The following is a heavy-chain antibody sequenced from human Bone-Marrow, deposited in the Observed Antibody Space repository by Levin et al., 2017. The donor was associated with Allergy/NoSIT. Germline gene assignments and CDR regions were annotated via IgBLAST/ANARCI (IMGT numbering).Heavy chain of an antibody. CDR1: GFTFTSSA. CDR2: IVVGSGNT. D-gene: IGHD1-26*01. CDR3: AAGDAIVGATEDAFDI. V-gene: IGHV1-58*02. Sequence: GASVKVSCKASGFTFTSSAMQWVRQARGQRLEWIGWIVVGSGNTNYAQKFQERVTITRDMSTSTAYMELSSLRSEDTAVYYCAAGDAIVGATEDAFDIWGQGTMVTVSS. J-gene: IGHJ3*02.